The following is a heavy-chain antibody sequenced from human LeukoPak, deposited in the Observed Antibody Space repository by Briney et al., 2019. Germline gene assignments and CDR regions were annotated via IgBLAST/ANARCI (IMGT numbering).Heavy chain of an antibody. D-gene: IGHD2-2*02. J-gene: IGHJ4*02. CDR2: ISSSSSTI. V-gene: IGHV3-48*04. Sequence: GGSLRLSCAASGFTFSSYSMNWVRQAPGKGLEWVSYISSSSSTIYYADSVKGRFTISRDNAKNSLYLQMNNLGAEDTAVYYCGRGCSSTSCYTWGFDYWGQGTLVTVSS. CDR3: GRGCSSTSCYTWGFDY. CDR1: GFTFSSYS.